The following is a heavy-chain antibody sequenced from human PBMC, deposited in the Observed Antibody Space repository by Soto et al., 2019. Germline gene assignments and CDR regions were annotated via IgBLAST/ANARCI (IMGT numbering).Heavy chain of an antibody. CDR3: ATRGTQGRWLEFADY. D-gene: IGHD5-12*01. J-gene: IGHJ4*02. V-gene: IGHV1-69*01. CDR1: GGTFSSLG. CDR2: IIPISGRT. Sequence: QVQLVQSGAEVKRPGSSVKVSCEASGGTFSSLGFTWVRQAPGQGLEWMGGIIPISGRTTFAPKFLGRVTITADESTRTTYMELPALTSDDTAIYYCATRGTQGRWLEFADYWGQGTRVTVSS.